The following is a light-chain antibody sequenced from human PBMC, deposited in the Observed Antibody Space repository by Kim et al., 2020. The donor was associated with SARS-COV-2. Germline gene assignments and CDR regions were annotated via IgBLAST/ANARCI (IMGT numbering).Light chain of an antibody. CDR2: GAS. J-gene: IGKJ4*01. V-gene: IGKV3-20*01. Sequence: LSPGERATLSCRASQSLSSIYLAWYQQKSGQAPRLLIYGASSRATGTPDRFSGSGSGTDFTLTISRLEPEDFAVYYCQQYGRSPLTFGGGTKVEI. CDR3: QQYGRSPLT. CDR1: QSLSSIY.